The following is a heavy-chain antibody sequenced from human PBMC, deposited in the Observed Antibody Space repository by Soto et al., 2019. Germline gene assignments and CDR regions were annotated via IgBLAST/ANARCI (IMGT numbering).Heavy chain of an antibody. CDR3: AIEATYYHFWSSYYSEYSDL. CDR2: ISYDGSKK. D-gene: IGHD3-3*01. V-gene: IGHV3-30*03. CDR1: GFTFSSYG. J-gene: IGHJ2*01. Sequence: QVQLVESGGGVVQPGRSLRLSCAASGFTFSSYGMHWVRRGPGKGLEWVAVISYDGSKKNYVDSVKGRFTISRDNSKNTLHLQLNSLRAEDRAVSYCAIEATYYHFWSSYYSEYSDLWGRGTLVAVCS.